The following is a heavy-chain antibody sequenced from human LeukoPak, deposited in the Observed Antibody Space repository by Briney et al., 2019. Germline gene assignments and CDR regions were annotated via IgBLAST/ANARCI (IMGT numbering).Heavy chain of an antibody. J-gene: IGHJ3*02. D-gene: IGHD3-22*01. V-gene: IGHV3-23*01. CDR2: ISGSGGST. CDR3: ASSPYYYDRSGYRKPPGAFDI. CDR1: GFTFSSYA. Sequence: GGSLRLSCAASGFTFSSYAMSWVRQAPGKGLEWVSAISGSGGSTYYADSVKGWFTISRDNSKNTLYLQMNSLRAEDTAVYYCASSPYYYDRSGYRKPPGAFDIWGQGTMVTVSS.